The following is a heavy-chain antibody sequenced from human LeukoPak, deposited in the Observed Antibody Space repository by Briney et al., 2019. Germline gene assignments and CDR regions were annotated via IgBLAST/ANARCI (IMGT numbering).Heavy chain of an antibody. J-gene: IGHJ4*02. V-gene: IGHV3-48*02. CDR2: ISSSSSTI. CDR1: GFTFSSYN. Sequence: GGSLRLSCAASGFTFSSYNMNWVRQAPGKGLEWVSYISSSSSTIYYADSVKGRFTIPRDNAKNSLYLQMNSLRDEDTAVYYCAREYSSSSDSVSDYWGQGTLVTVSS. D-gene: IGHD6-6*01. CDR3: AREYSSSSDSVSDY.